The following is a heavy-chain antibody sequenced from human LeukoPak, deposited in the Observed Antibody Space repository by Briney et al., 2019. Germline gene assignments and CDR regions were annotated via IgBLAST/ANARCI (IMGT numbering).Heavy chain of an antibody. CDR1: GYTFTSYY. CDR2: INPSGGNT. D-gene: IGHD2-2*01. Sequence: GASVKVSCKASGYTFTSYYMHWVRQAPGQGLEWMGIINPSGGNTNYAQKLQGRVTMTTDTSTSTAYMELRSLRSDDTAVYYCARIRGPAANYYYYYMDVWGKGTTVTVSS. V-gene: IGHV1-46*01. J-gene: IGHJ6*03. CDR3: ARIRGPAANYYYYYMDV.